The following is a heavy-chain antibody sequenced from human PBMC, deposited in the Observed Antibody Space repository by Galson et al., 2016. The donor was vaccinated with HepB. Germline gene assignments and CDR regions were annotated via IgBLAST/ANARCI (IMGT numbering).Heavy chain of an antibody. CDR3: ETDSGVAHLDYYYGMDV. D-gene: IGHD1-14*01. CDR1: GYTLTELS. V-gene: IGHV1-24*01. J-gene: IGHJ6*02. Sequence: SVKVSCKVSGYTLTELSMHWVRQAPGKGLEWMGGFDPEDGETIYAQKFQGRVTMTEDTSTDTAYMELSSLRSEDTAVYYCETDSGVAHLDYYYGMDVWGQGTTVTVSS. CDR2: FDPEDGET.